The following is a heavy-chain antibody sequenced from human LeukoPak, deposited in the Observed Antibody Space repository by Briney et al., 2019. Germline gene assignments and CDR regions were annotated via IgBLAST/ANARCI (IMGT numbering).Heavy chain of an antibody. CDR2: IHIYRGNT. D-gene: IGHD5-24*01. CDR1: GYSSTNYG. J-gene: IGHJ6*03. CDR3: ARDYGYTTANYYMDV. V-gene: IGHV1-18*01. Sequence: ASVKVSCKASGYSSTNYGISWVRQAPGQGLEWMGWIHIYRGNTNYAQKFQGRVTMTTDTSTSTAYMELRSLRSEDTAVYYCARDYGYTTANYYMDVWGKGTTVTVSS.